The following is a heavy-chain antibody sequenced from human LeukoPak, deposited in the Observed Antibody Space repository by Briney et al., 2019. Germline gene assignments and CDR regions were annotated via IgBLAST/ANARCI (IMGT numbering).Heavy chain of an antibody. D-gene: IGHD2-8*01. CDR1: GYTFTGYH. V-gene: IGHV1-2*02. J-gene: IGHJ4*02. Sequence: ASVKVSFKASGYTFTGYHMHWVRQAPGQGGEWMGWINPNSGGTNYAQKFQGRVTMTRDTSISTAYMELSRLRSDDTAVYYCARGYCTNGVCWSYFDYWGQGTLVTVSS. CDR3: ARGYCTNGVCWSYFDY. CDR2: INPNSGGT.